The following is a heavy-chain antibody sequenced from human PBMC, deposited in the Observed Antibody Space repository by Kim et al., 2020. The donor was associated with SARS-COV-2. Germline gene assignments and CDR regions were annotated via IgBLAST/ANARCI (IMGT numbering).Heavy chain of an antibody. J-gene: IGHJ4*02. CDR3: ARRWGASAHVAAADSPFGY. CDR2: IYPGDSDT. CDR1: GFDFISHW. Sequence: GESLKISCQGSGFDFISHWIAWVRQMPGKGLEWMGIIYPGDSDTRYSPSFQGQVTISADKSINTAYLQWSSLRASDTAIYYCARRWGASAHVAAADSPFGYWGQGTLVTVSS. V-gene: IGHV5-51*01. D-gene: IGHD6-13*01.